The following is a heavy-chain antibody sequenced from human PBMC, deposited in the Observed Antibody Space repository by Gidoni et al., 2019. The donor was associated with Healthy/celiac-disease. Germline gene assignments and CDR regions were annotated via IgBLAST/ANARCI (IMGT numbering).Heavy chain of an antibody. CDR2: IYYSGST. CDR1: GGSISSYY. V-gene: IGHV4-59*08. J-gene: IGHJ4*02. CDR3: ARHSGSSYDFWSGYNYFDY. Sequence: QVQLQESGPGLVKPSETLSLTCTVSGGSISSYYWRWIRQPPGKGLEWIGYIYYSGSTNYNPSLKSRVTISVDTSKNQFSLKLSSVTAADTAVYYCARHSGSSYDFWSGYNYFDYWGQGTLVTVSS. D-gene: IGHD3-3*01.